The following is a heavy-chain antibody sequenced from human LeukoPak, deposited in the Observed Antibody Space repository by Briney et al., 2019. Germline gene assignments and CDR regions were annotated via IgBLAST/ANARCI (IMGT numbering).Heavy chain of an antibody. V-gene: IGHV5-51*01. J-gene: IGHJ6*03. Sequence: GESLKISCQGSGYTFTGYWIGWVRQMPGKGLEWMGIIYPGDSDPRYSPSFQGQGTISVDKSINTAYLQLSSLKASDTAMYYCARHHYYGSATYYNDYYYFYYMDVWGKGTTVTVSS. CDR3: ARHHYYGSATYYNDYYYFYYMDV. D-gene: IGHD3-10*01. CDR1: GYTFTGYW. CDR2: IYPGDSDP.